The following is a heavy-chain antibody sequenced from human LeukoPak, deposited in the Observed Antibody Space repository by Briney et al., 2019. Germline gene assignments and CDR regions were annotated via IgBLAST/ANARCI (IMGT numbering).Heavy chain of an antibody. J-gene: IGHJ4*02. V-gene: IGHV4-39*01. Sequence: NPSETLSLTCTVSGGSISSSSYSWGWIRQPPGKGLDWIGTISYSGSTYYNPSLKSRVTISVDTSKNQFSPKLRSVTAADTAVYYCATYSRTARYFDYWSQGTLVTVSS. CDR2: ISYSGST. CDR3: ATYSRTARYFDY. CDR1: GGSISSSSYS. D-gene: IGHD2-21*01.